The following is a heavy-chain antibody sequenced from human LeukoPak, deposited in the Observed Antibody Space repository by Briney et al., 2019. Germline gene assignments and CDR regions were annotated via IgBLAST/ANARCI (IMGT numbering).Heavy chain of an antibody. V-gene: IGHV3-30-3*01. D-gene: IGHD4-17*01. CDR3: AREVYGDYDQSLDY. J-gene: IGHJ4*02. Sequence: GGSLRLSCAASGFTFSSHAMHWVRQAPGKGLEWVAVISYDGSNKYYADSVKGRFTISRDNSKNTLYLQMNSLRAEDTAVYYCAREVYGDYDQSLDYWGQGTLVTVSS. CDR2: ISYDGSNK. CDR1: GFTFSSHA.